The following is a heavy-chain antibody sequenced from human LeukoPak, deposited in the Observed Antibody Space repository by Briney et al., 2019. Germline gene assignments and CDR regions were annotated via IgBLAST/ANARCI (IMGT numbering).Heavy chain of an antibody. CDR2: IYYSGST. CDR3: ARGGDGYNYLY. Sequence: SQTLSLTCTVSGGSISSYYWSWIRQPPGKGLEWIGYIYYSGSTNYNPSLKSRVTISVDTSKNQFSLKLSSVTAADTAVYYCARGGDGYNYLYWGQGTLVTVSS. V-gene: IGHV4-59*01. J-gene: IGHJ4*02. D-gene: IGHD5-24*01. CDR1: GGSISSYY.